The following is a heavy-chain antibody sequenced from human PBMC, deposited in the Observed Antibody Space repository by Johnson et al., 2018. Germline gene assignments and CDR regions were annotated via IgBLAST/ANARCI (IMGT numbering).Heavy chain of an antibody. D-gene: IGHD6-13*01. CDR2: ISGSGGST. CDR1: GFTFSSYA. V-gene: IGHV3-23*04. J-gene: IGHJ6*02. Sequence: EVRLVESGGGLVQPGGSLRLSCAASGFTFSSYAMSWVRQAPGKGLEWVSAISGSGGSTYYADPVKGRFTISRDNSKNTLYLQMNSLRAEDTAVYYCAKVQIAGYYYGMDVWGQGTTVTVSS. CDR3: AKVQIAGYYYGMDV.